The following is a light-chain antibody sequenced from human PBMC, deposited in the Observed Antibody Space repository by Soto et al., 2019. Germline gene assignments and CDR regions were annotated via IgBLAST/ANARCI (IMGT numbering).Light chain of an antibody. CDR1: SSDVGGNNY. CDR3: SSYAGRNNLGV. V-gene: IGLV2-8*01. Sequence: QSALTQPPSASGSPGQSVNISCTGTSSDVGGNNYVSWYQQHPGQAPKLMIYEVSKRPSGVPDRFSGSKSGNTASLTVSGLQAEDEADYYCSSYAGRNNLGVFGGGTKLTVL. CDR2: EVS. J-gene: IGLJ2*01.